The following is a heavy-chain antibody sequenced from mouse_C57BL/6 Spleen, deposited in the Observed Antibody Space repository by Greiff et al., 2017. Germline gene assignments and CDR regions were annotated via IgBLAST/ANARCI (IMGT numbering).Heavy chain of an antibody. V-gene: IGHV5-6*01. D-gene: IGHD1-1*01. Sequence: EVNVVESGGDLVKPGGSLKLSCAASGFTFSSYGMSWVRQTPDKRLEWVATISSGGSYTYYPDSVKGRFTISRDNAKNTLYLQMSSLKSEDTAMYYCARPLITTVVVPGFAYWGQGTLVTVSA. CDR1: GFTFSSYG. CDR3: ARPLITTVVVPGFAY. CDR2: ISSGGSYT. J-gene: IGHJ3*01.